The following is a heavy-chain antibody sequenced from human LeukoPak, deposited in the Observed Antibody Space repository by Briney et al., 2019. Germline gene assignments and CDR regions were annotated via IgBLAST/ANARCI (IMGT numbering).Heavy chain of an antibody. J-gene: IGHJ5*02. CDR1: GYTFTSYY. D-gene: IGHD2-2*01. CDR3: ARGVKYQLLLGDNWFDP. CDR2: INPSGGST. V-gene: IGHV1-46*01. Sequence: ASVKVSFKASGYTFTSYYMHWVRQPPGQGLEGMGIINPSGGSTSYAQKCQGRVTMTRDTSTSTVYMELSSLRSEDTAVYYCARGVKYQLLLGDNWFDPWGQGTLVTVSS.